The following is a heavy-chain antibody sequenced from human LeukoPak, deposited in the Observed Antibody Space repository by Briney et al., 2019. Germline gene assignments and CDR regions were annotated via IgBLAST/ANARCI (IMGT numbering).Heavy chain of an antibody. CDR1: GFTVSSNY. J-gene: IGHJ4*02. CDR3: AKWDYGVGFDN. Sequence: GGSLRLSCAASGFTVSSNYMSWVRQAPGKGLEWVSVIYSGGSTYYADSVKGRFTISRDNSKNTLYLQMNSLRAEDTAVYYCAKWDYGVGFDNWGQGTLVTVSS. D-gene: IGHD4-17*01. V-gene: IGHV3-53*01. CDR2: IYSGGST.